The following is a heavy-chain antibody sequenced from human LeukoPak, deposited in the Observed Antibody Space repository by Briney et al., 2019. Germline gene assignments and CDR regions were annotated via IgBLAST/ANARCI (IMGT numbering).Heavy chain of an antibody. CDR2: IYYSGST. V-gene: IGHV4-39*07. CDR3: ARRAGGYSSSSPLAEYVDV. CDR1: GGSISSYY. D-gene: IGHD6-6*01. Sequence: PSETLSLTCTVSGGSISSYYWGWIRQPPGKGLEWIGSIYYSGSTYYNPSLKSRVTISVDRSKNQFSLKLSSVTAADTAVYYCARRAGGYSSSSPLAEYVDVWGKGTTVTVSS. J-gene: IGHJ6*04.